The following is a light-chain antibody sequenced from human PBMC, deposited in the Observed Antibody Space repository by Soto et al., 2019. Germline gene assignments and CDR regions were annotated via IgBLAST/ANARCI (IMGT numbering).Light chain of an antibody. J-gene: IGKJ1*01. Sequence: IVLTQSPGTLSLSPGERATLFCRASQSVSSGYLAWYQQKLGQAPRLLIYGASSRATGIPDRFSGSGSGTDFTLTISRLEPEDFAVFYCQQYGSSPWTFGQGTKVEIK. CDR1: QSVSSGY. V-gene: IGKV3-20*01. CDR3: QQYGSSPWT. CDR2: GAS.